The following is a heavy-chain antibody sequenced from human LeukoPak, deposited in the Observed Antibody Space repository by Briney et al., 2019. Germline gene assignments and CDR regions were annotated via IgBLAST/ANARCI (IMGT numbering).Heavy chain of an antibody. CDR1: GYTFTSYG. CDR2: INPNSGGT. V-gene: IGHV1-2*02. CDR3: ARDLVGDFDY. D-gene: IGHD3-10*01. Sequence: GASVKVSCKASGYTFTSYGISWVRQAPGQGLEWMGWINPNSGGTNYAQKFQGRVTMTRDTSISTAYMELSRLRSDDTAVYYCARDLVGDFDYWGQGTLVTVSS. J-gene: IGHJ4*02.